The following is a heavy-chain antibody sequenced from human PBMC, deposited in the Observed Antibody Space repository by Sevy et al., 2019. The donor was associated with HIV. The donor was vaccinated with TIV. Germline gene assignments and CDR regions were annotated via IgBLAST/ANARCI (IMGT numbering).Heavy chain of an antibody. V-gene: IGHV3-7*03. Sequence: GGSLRLSCAASGFTFSSYWMSWVRQAPGKGLEWVANIKQDGSEKYYVDSVKGRFTISRDNAKNSLYLQMNSLRAEDTAVYYCARTEGSYYDFWSGYYGSIYYFDYWGQGTLVTVSS. D-gene: IGHD3-3*01. CDR3: ARTEGSYYDFWSGYYGSIYYFDY. J-gene: IGHJ4*02. CDR1: GFTFSSYW. CDR2: IKQDGSEK.